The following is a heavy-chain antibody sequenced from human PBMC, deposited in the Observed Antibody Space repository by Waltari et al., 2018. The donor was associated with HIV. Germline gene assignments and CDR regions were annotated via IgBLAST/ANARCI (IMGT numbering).Heavy chain of an antibody. Sequence: QLQLQESGPGLVKPSETLSLTCTVSGGSISSSSYYWGWLRQPPGKGLEWIGSIYYSGSTYYNPSLKSRVTISVDTSKNQFSLKLSSVTAADTAVYYCARSGYSSSWYAYYFDYWGQGTLVTVSS. D-gene: IGHD6-13*01. V-gene: IGHV4-39*01. CDR2: IYYSGST. J-gene: IGHJ4*02. CDR1: GGSISSSSYY. CDR3: ARSGYSSSWYAYYFDY.